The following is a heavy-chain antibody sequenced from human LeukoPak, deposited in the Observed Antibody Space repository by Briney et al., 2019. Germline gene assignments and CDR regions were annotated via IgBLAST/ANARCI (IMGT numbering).Heavy chain of an antibody. V-gene: IGHV3-30*02. J-gene: IGHJ5*02. CDR2: IRNDESDK. CDR3: AKDQWGRDSSGSLYDP. CDR1: GFIISNYG. D-gene: IGHD3-22*01. Sequence: GGSLRLSCAASGFIISNYGMHWVRQAPGKGLEWVAFIRNDESDKYYIDSVKGRFTISRDISKNTLYLQMNSLRAEDTAVYYCAKDQWGRDSSGSLYDPWGQGTLVTVAS.